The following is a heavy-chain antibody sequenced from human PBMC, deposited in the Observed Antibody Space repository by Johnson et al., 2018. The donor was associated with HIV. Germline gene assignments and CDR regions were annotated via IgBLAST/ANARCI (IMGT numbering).Heavy chain of an antibody. V-gene: IGHV3-53*01. CDR2: IYSGGST. CDR3: GGADSSSSPWMGLDI. J-gene: IGHJ3*02. Sequence: VQLVESGGGLVKPGGSLRLSCAASGFTVSSNYMRWVRQAPGKGLEWVSVIYSGGSTYYADSVKGRFTISRDNSKNTLYLQMNSLRAEDTAVYYCGGADSSSSPWMGLDIWGQGTMVTVSS. CDR1: GFTVSSNY. D-gene: IGHD6-13*01.